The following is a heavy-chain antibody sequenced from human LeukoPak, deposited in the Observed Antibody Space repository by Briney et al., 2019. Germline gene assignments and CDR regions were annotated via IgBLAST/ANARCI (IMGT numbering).Heavy chain of an antibody. V-gene: IGHV4-34*01. J-gene: IGHJ4*02. CDR2: INHSGST. D-gene: IGHD5-12*01. CDR3: ARGKWLRSSFDY. Sequence: PSETLSLTCAVYGGSFSGYYWSWIRQPPGKGLEWIGEINHSGSTNYNPSLKSRVTISVDTPKNQFSLKLSSVTAADTAVYYCARGKWLRSSFDYWGQGTLVTVSS. CDR1: GGSFSGYY.